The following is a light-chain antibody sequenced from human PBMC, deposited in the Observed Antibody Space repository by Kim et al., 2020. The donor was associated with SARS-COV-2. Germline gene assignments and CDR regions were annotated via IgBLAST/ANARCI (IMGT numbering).Light chain of an antibody. Sequence: QLVLTQSPPASASLGASVKLTCTLSSGHSTNAIAWHQQQSEKGPRYLMKVNSDGSHSKGDGIPDRFSGSSSGAERYLTISSLQSEDEGDYYCQTWGPGIWVFGGGTQLTVL. V-gene: IGLV4-69*01. J-gene: IGLJ3*02. CDR1: SGHSTNA. CDR2: VNSDGSH. CDR3: QTWGPGIWV.